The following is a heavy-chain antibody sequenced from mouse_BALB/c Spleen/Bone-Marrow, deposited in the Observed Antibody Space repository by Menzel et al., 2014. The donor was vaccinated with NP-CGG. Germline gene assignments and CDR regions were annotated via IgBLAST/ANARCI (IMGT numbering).Heavy chain of an antibody. D-gene: IGHD2-3*01. CDR3: ASLYDGYSVFVY. V-gene: IGHV5-6-2*01. Sequence: EVMLVESGGGLVKLGGSLKLPCAASGFTFSSYYMSWVRQTPEKRLELVAAINTNGGSTYYPDTVKGRFTISRDNAKNTLCLQMSSLKSEDTALYYCASLYDGYSVFVYWGQGTLVTVSA. CDR2: INTNGGST. J-gene: IGHJ3*01. CDR1: GFTFSSYY.